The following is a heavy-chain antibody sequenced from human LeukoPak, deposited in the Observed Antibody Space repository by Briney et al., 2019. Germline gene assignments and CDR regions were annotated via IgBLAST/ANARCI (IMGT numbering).Heavy chain of an antibody. D-gene: IGHD3/OR15-3a*01. V-gene: IGHV3-74*01. CDR2: INSDGSMA. Sequence: GGSLRLSCAASGFTFSNYWMHWVRQAPGKGLEWVSQINSDGSMATYADCVKGRFTISRDNAKNTLYLQMHSLRGEDTAVYYCARPLWAGYYFGHWGQGILVSVSS. CDR3: ARPLWAGYYFGH. CDR1: GFTFSNYW. J-gene: IGHJ4*02.